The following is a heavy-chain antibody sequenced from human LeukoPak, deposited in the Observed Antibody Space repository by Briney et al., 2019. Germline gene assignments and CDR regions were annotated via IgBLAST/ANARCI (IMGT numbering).Heavy chain of an antibody. CDR3: AKAPYYYDSSGYF. Sequence: GGSLRLSCAASGFTFSNYWMTWVRQAPGKGLEWVSAISGSGGSTYYADSVKGRFTISRDNSKNTLYLQMNSLRAEDTAVYYCAKAPYYYDSSGYFWGQGTLVTVSS. V-gene: IGHV3-23*01. CDR1: GFTFSNYW. D-gene: IGHD3-22*01. CDR2: ISGSGGST. J-gene: IGHJ4*02.